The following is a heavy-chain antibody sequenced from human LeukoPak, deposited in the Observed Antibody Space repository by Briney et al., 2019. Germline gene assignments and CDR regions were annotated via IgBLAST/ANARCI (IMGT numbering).Heavy chain of an antibody. J-gene: IGHJ3*02. CDR1: GFTFRNYG. D-gene: IGHD5-24*01. CDR3: AKSQDGYNAPDAFDI. CDR2: IWYDGNKK. V-gene: IGHV3-33*06. Sequence: PGRSLRLSCAASGFTFRNYGMHWVRQAPGKGLEWVAVIWYDGNKKFYADSVKGRFTISRDNSKNTLYLQMNSLRAEDTAVYYCAKSQDGYNAPDAFDIWGQGTMATVSS.